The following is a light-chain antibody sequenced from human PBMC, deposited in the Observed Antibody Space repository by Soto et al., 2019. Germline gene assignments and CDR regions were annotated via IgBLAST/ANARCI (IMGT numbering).Light chain of an antibody. CDR1: QGISSY. Sequence: AIRMTQSPSSLSASTGDRVTITCRASQGISSYLAWYQQKPGKAPKLLIYAASTLQSGVPSRFSGSGSGTDFTLTISCLQSEDFATYYCQQYGISPWTFGQGTKVDI. J-gene: IGKJ1*01. CDR3: QQYGISPWT. V-gene: IGKV1-8*01. CDR2: AAS.